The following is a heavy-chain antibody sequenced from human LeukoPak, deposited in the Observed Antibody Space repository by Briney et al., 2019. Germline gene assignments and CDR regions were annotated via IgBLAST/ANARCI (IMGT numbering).Heavy chain of an antibody. Sequence: GSLRLSCAASGFSFSTYWMSWVRQAPGKGLQWVANIKQDGSEKNYVDSVKGRFTISRDNAKNSLYLQMNSLRAEDTAVYYCARARLTLAREVIIKADCWGQGILVTVSS. D-gene: IGHD3-10*01. CDR2: IKQDGSEK. CDR1: GFSFSTYW. J-gene: IGHJ4*02. V-gene: IGHV3-7*03. CDR3: ARARLTLAREVIIKADC.